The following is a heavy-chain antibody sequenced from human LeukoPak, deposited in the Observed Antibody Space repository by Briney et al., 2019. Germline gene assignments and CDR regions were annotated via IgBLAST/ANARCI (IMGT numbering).Heavy chain of an antibody. CDR2: ISYDGSNK. D-gene: IGHD3-10*01. V-gene: IGHV3-30*18. Sequence: GGSLRLSCAASGFTFSSYGMHWVRQAPGKGLEWVAVISYDGSNKYYADSVKGRFTISRDNSKNTLYLQMNSLRAEDTAVYYCAKGPVLLWFGELYDYWGQGTLVTVSS. CDR3: AKGPVLLWFGELYDY. J-gene: IGHJ4*02. CDR1: GFTFSSYG.